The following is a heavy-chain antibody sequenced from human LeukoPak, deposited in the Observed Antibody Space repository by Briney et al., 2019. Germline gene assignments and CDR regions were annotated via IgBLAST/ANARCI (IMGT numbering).Heavy chain of an antibody. CDR2: IDHTGKS. CDR1: VGTFSGHY. D-gene: IGHD2-21*01. Sequence: SETLSLTCAVYVGTFSGHYWSWIRQAPGKGLEWIGKIDHTGKSNYKSALKSRVTMAVDTSKNQFSLGLESVTAADTAIDYCAXXSHQGETXXNAFDIWGRGTPVTVSS. CDR3: AXXSHQGETXXNAFDI. V-gene: IGHV4-34*08. J-gene: IGHJ3*02.